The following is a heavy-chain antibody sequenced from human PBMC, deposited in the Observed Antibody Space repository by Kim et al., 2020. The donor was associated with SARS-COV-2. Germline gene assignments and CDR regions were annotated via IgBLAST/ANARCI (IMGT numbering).Heavy chain of an antibody. CDR1: GYTFTSYY. J-gene: IGHJ6*02. V-gene: IGHV1-46*01. Sequence: ASVKVSCKASGYTFTSYYMHWVRQAPGQGLEWMGIINPSGGSTSYAQKFQGRVTMTRDTSTSTVYIELSSLRSEDTAVYYCARAYYDYVWGSWAYYYGMDVWGQGTTVTVSS. D-gene: IGHD3-16*01. CDR2: INPSGGST. CDR3: ARAYYDYVWGSWAYYYGMDV.